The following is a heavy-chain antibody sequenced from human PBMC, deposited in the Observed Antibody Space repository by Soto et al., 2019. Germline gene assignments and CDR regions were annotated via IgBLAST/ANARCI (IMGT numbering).Heavy chain of an antibody. D-gene: IGHD3-3*01. CDR3: AKEQRSITIFGVAYYGMDV. J-gene: IGHJ6*02. Sequence: GGSLRLSCAASGFTFSSYAMSWVRQAPGKGLEWVSAISGSGGSTYYADSVKGRFTISRDNSKNTLYLQMNSLRAEDTAVYYCAKEQRSITIFGVAYYGMDVWGQGTTVTVSS. V-gene: IGHV3-23*01. CDR1: GFTFSSYA. CDR2: ISGSGGST.